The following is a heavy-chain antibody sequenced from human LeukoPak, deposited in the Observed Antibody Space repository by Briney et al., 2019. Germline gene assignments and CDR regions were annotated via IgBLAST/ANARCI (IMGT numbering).Heavy chain of an antibody. CDR3: ARDTYCSGGSCLRDY. V-gene: IGHV3-20*04. CDR1: GFTFDDYG. CDR2: INWSGRST. Sequence: GGSLRLSCAASGFTFDDYGMSWVRQAPGKGLEWVSDINWSGRSTGYAESVKGRFTISRDNAKNSLYLQMNSLRAEDTALHYCARDTYCSGGSCLRDYWGQGTLVTVSS. J-gene: IGHJ4*02. D-gene: IGHD2-15*01.